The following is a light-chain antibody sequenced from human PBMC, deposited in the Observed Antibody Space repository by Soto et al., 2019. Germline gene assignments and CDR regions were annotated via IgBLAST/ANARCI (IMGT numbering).Light chain of an antibody. J-gene: IGLJ2*01. Sequence: QSSLTQPGSVSGYPGQSITISCSGTSRDVGAYNLVSWYQQRPGKAPKLLIYEVRNRPSGLSYRFSGSKSGNTASLTISSLLPEDEADYFCSSFSSRNTLVFGGETKVTVL. CDR2: EVR. CDR1: SRDVGAYNL. V-gene: IGLV2-14*01. CDR3: SSFSSRNTLV.